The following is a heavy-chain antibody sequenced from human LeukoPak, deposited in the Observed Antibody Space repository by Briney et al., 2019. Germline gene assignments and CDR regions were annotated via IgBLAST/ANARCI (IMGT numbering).Heavy chain of an antibody. CDR2: INHSGST. J-gene: IGHJ4*02. CDR3: ARGQGKSDY. D-gene: IGHD3-10*01. V-gene: IGHV4-34*01. Sequence: SETLSLTCAVYGGSFSGYYWSWIRQPPGKGLEWIGEINHSGSTYYNPSLKSRVTISVDTSKNQFSLKLSSVTAADTAVYYCARGQGKSDYWGQGTLVTVSS. CDR1: GGSFSGYY.